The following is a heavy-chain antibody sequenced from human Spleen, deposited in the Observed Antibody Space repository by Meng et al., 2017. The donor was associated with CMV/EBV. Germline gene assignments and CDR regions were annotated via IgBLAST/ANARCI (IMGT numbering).Heavy chain of an antibody. D-gene: IGHD1-20*01. Sequence: ASVKVSCKTSGYTFTNFYMHWVRQAPGQGLEWMGMINPSGGFIGYAQKFQGRITVTWETSTSTVYMELSSLRSEDTAVYYCARDKAGITGWFDPWGQGTLVTVSS. CDR1: GYTFTNFY. CDR2: INPSGGFI. CDR3: ARDKAGITGWFDP. J-gene: IGHJ5*02. V-gene: IGHV1-46*01.